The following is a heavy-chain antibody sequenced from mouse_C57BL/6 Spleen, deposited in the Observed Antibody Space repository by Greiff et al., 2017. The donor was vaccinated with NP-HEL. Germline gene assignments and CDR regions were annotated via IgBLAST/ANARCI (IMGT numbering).Heavy chain of an antibody. Sequence: EVKVVESGGGLVKPGGSLKLSCAASGFTFSSYAMSWVRQTPEKRLEWVATISDGGSYTYYPDNVTGRFTISRDNAKNNLYLQMSHLKSEDTAMYYCARDYGRPPCFAYWGQGTLVTVSA. CDR1: GFTFSSYA. D-gene: IGHD1-1*01. V-gene: IGHV5-4*01. J-gene: IGHJ3*01. CDR3: ARDYGRPPCFAY. CDR2: ISDGGSYT.